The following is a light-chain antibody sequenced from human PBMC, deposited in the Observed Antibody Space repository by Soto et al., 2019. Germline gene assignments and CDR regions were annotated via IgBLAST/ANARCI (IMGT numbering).Light chain of an antibody. Sequence: IVLTQSPATLSLSPWEIATLSCRASQSVSSYLAWYQQKPGQAPRLLIYDASNRATGIPARFSGSGSGTDFTLTINSLQAEDCAVYYCQQYYNWPRTFGQGTRLEIK. CDR3: QQYYNWPRT. V-gene: IGKV3-11*01. CDR1: QSVSSY. J-gene: IGKJ5*01. CDR2: DAS.